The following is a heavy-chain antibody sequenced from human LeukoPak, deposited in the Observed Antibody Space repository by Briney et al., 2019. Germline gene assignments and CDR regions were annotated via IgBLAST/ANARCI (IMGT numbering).Heavy chain of an antibody. CDR3: ARDQREYVGASYYFDY. CDR2: INWNGGSA. CDR1: GFTFDDYD. J-gene: IGHJ4*02. D-gene: IGHD1-26*01. V-gene: IGHV3-20*04. Sequence: GGSLRLSCAASGFTFDDYDMSWVRHAPGKGLEWVSNINWNGGSATYADSVKGRFTVSRDNAKNSLCLQMNSLRAEDTAVYYCARDQREYVGASYYFDYWGQGTLVTVSS.